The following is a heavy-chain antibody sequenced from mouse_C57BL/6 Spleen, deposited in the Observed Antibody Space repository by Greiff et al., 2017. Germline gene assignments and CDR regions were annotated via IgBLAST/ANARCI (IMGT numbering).Heavy chain of an antibody. V-gene: IGHV1-55*01. CDR1: GYTFTSYW. CDR2: IYPGRGST. J-gene: IGHJ4*01. CDR3: AREAITTAPDY. Sequence: VQLQQPGAELVKPGASVKMSCKASGYTFTSYWITWVKQRPGHGLEWIGDIYPGRGSTNYNENVKSKATLSVDTSSSPAYMQLSSLTSEDSAVYYCAREAITTAPDYWGQGTSVTVCS. D-gene: IGHD1-2*01.